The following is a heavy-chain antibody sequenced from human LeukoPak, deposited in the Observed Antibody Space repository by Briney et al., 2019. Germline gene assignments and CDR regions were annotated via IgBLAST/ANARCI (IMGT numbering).Heavy chain of an antibody. CDR2: ITGSGGNT. J-gene: IGHJ4*02. CDR3: AKWGDYDVLTGYYVSDY. D-gene: IGHD3-9*01. CDR1: GFTFSNYA. V-gene: IGHV3-23*01. Sequence: GGSLRLSCAASGFTFSNYAMSWVRQAPGKGLEWVSAITGSGGNTYYAGSVKGRFTISRDNSKNTVLLQMNSLRAEDTAVYYCAKWGDYDVLTGYYVSDYWGQGTLVTASS.